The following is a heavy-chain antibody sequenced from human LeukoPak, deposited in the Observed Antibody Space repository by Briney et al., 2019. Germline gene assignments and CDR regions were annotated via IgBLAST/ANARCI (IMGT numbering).Heavy chain of an antibody. V-gene: IGHV1-8*01. D-gene: IGHD3-3*01. Sequence: ASVKVSCKGSGYTFTSYDINWVRQATGQGLEWMGWMNPNSGNTGYAQKFQGRVTMTRNTYISTAYMELSSLRSEDTAVYYCASAGAWSGSFDYWGQGTLVTVSS. CDR2: MNPNSGNT. J-gene: IGHJ4*02. CDR3: ASAGAWSGSFDY. CDR1: GYTFTSYD.